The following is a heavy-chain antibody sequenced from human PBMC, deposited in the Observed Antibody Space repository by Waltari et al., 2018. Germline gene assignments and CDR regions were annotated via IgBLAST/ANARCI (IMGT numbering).Heavy chain of an antibody. CDR3: ATDRGGGGSSFPGWFDP. CDR2: VDPEDGKT. J-gene: IGHJ5*02. D-gene: IGHD1-26*01. V-gene: IGHV1-69-2*01. CDR1: GYTFTDYY. Sequence: EVQLVQSGAEVKKPGATVKISCKVSGYTFTDYYMHWVQQAPGKGLEWMGLVDPEDGKTIYAEKFQGRVTITADTSTDTAYMELSSLRSEDTAVYYCATDRGGGGSSFPGWFDPWGQGTLVTVSS.